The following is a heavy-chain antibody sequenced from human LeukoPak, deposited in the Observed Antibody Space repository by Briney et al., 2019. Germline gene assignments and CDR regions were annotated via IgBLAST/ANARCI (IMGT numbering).Heavy chain of an antibody. V-gene: IGHV3-53*05. CDR2: LYSDGTT. Sequence: GGSLRLSCAASGFTVSSNYMGWVRQAPGKGLEWVSILYSDGTTYYADSVKGRFTISRDNSKNTLYLQMNSLRSEDTAVYYCARDRSRKYYYYGMDVWGQGTTVTVSS. J-gene: IGHJ6*02. CDR1: GFTVSSNY. D-gene: IGHD6-13*01. CDR3: ARDRSRKYYYYGMDV.